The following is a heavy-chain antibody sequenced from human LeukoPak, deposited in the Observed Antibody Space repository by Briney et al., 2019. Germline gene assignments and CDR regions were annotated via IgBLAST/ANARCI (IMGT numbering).Heavy chain of an antibody. CDR3: CVDTMDPYRVIITHDY. Sequence: GSLRLSCTASGFTFGDYAMSWFRQAPGKGLEWVGFIRSKAYGGTTEYAASVKGRFTISRDDSKSIAYLQMNSLKTEDTAVYYCCVDTMDPYRVIITHDYWGQGTLVTVSS. V-gene: IGHV3-49*03. CDR2: IRSKAYGGTT. CDR1: GFTFGDYA. J-gene: IGHJ4*02. D-gene: IGHD3-10*01.